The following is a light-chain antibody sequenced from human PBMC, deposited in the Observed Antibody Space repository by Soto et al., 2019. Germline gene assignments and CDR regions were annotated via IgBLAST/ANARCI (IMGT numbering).Light chain of an antibody. J-gene: IGKJ3*01. V-gene: IGKV1-9*01. CDR2: AAS. Sequence: DIQLTQSPSFLSASVGDRVTITCRASQDIASYLAWFQLKPGKAPNLLMYAASTLQSGVPTRFSGSGFGTEFPLTISSLQPEDFATYYCQQLKSYPLTFGPGTKVDIK. CDR3: QQLKSYPLT. CDR1: QDIASY.